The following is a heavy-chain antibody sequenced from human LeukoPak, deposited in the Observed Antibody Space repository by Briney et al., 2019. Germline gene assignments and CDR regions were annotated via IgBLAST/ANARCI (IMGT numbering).Heavy chain of an antibody. CDR3: ARASSSWYLWDSYYYYMDV. V-gene: IGHV1-8*03. D-gene: IGHD6-13*01. CDR2: MNPNSGNT. CDR1: GYTFTSYD. J-gene: IGHJ6*03. Sequence: ASVKVSCKASGYTFTSYDINWVRQATGQGLEWMGWMNPNSGNTGYAQKFQGRVTITRNTSISTAYMELSSLRSEDTAVYYCARASSSWYLWDSYYYYMDVWGKGTTVTVSS.